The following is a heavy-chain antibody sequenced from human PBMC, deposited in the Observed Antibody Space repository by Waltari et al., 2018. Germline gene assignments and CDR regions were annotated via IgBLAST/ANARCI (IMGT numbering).Heavy chain of an antibody. CDR2: IIPLFGTA. CDR1: GGTFSSYA. Sequence: QVQLVQSGAEVKKPGSSVKVSCKASGGTFSSYAISWVRQAPGQGLEWMGGIIPLFGTANAGQKFQGRVTITADESTSTAYMELSSLRSEDTAVYYCAIKAVAGTGGRVYYYYMDVWGKGTTVTVSS. D-gene: IGHD6-19*01. CDR3: AIKAVAGTGGRVYYYYMDV. J-gene: IGHJ6*03. V-gene: IGHV1-69*12.